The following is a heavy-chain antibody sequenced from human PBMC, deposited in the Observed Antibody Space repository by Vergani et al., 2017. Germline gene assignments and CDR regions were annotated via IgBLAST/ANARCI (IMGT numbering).Heavy chain of an antibody. CDR3: ARQVAVAGKWWGPYYYYGMDV. CDR1: GYSFTSYW. D-gene: IGHD6-19*01. J-gene: IGHJ6*01. Sequence: EVQLVQSGAEVKKPGESLRISCKGSGYSFTSYWISWVRQMPGKGLEWMGRIDPSDSYTNYSPSFQGHVTISADKSISTAYLQWSSLKASDTAIYYCARQVAVAGKWWGPYYYYGMDVWRQGTTVTVSS. V-gene: IGHV5-10-1*01. CDR2: IDPSDSYT.